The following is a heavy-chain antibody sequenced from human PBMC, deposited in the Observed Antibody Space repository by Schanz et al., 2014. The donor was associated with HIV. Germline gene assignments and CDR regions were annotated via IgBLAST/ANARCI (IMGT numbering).Heavy chain of an antibody. CDR2: LNPKSGNT. D-gene: IGHD2-15*01. CDR3: ARGNLAWCGGGSCYTRFQFFQV. CDR1: GSTFPDLD. V-gene: IGHV1-8*01. Sequence: QVQLVQSGSEVGKPGASVKVSCTAAGSTFPDLDVNWVRQAAGQGLEWMAWLNPKSGNTGYAQKFQGRVDMTRTTSISTAYMELRGLTSEDTAVYFCARGNLAWCGGGSCYTRFQFFQVWGQGTLITVSS. J-gene: IGHJ1*01.